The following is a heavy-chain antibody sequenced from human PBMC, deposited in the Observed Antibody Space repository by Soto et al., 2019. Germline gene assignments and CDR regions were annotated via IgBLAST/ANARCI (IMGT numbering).Heavy chain of an antibody. Sequence: SETTSLTCTVYGGSISSGDYYWSWIRQPPGKGLEWIGYIYYSGSTYYNPSLKSRVTISVDTSKNQFSLKLSSVTAADTAVYYCARGLSGYYYVHQAYNWFDPCVQVTLVTVS. CDR3: ARGLSGYYYVHQAYNWFDP. CDR1: GGSISSGDYY. J-gene: IGHJ5*02. D-gene: IGHD3-22*01. V-gene: IGHV4-30-4*01. CDR2: IYYSGST.